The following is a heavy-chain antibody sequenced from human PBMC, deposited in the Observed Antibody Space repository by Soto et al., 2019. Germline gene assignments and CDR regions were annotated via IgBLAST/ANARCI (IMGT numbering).Heavy chain of an antibody. D-gene: IGHD2-2*01. V-gene: IGHV1-18*04. CDR1: DFSFPSHG. J-gene: IGHJ4*02. CDR3: AIYHLELFRFDY. Sequence: ASVNVSCKAYDFSFPSHGISWLRQAPGQGLAWMGWISLYNGNTNYAQQFQGRVTMTTDTSTSTAYMELRSLRSDDTAMYFCAIYHLELFRFDYWGQGTLVTVSS. CDR2: ISLYNGNT.